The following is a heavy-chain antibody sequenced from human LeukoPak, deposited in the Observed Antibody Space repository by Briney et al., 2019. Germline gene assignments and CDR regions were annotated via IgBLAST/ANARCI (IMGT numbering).Heavy chain of an antibody. V-gene: IGHV4-39*01. D-gene: IGHD3-10*01. CDR1: GGSISSSSYY. Sequence: SETLSLTCTVSGGSISSSSYYWGWIRQPPGKGLEWIGSIYYSGSTYYNPSLKSRVTISVDTSKNQFSLKLSSVTAADTAVYYCARVVLWFGELLRTSNWFDPWGQGTLVTVSS. CDR2: IYYSGST. CDR3: ARVVLWFGELLRTSNWFDP. J-gene: IGHJ5*02.